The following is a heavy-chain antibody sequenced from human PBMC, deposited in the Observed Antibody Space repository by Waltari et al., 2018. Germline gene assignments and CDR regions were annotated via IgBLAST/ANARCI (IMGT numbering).Heavy chain of an antibody. CDR2: VSGYNGNI. D-gene: IGHD1-26*01. V-gene: IGHV1-18*01. J-gene: IGHJ3*01. CDR1: GYTFTSYG. CDR3: ARDFAGSPTGAFDV. Sequence: QLMQSGAEVKKPGASVRVSCKASGYTFTSYGINWVRQAPGRGLEWMGWVSGYNGNINYAQSLQGRISMTTDTSTSTAYMELRSLTSDDTALYYCARDFAGSPTGAFDVWGQGTMVTVSS.